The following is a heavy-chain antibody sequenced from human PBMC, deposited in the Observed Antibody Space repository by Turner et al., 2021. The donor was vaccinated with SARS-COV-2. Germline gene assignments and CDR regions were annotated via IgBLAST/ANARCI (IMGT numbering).Heavy chain of an antibody. D-gene: IGHD6-13*01. J-gene: IGHJ6*02. V-gene: IGHV3-53*02. CDR3: ARDLGTYAMDV. Sequence: EVQLVETGGVLIQRGGSLRLSCAASGFTVSSNYMSWVRQAPGKGLEWVSVIYSGGSTYYADSVKGRFTISRDNSKNTLYLQMNSLRAEDTAVYYCARDLGTYAMDVWGQGTTVTVSS. CDR1: GFTVSSNY. CDR2: IYSGGST.